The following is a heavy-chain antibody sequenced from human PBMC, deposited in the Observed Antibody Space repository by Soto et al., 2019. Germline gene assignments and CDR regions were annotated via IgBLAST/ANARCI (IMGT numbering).Heavy chain of an antibody. CDR1: GFTFSIYS. V-gene: IGHV3-21*01. CDR2: ISSSSTYI. CDR3: ASIYSYDSTGFSAQH. D-gene: IGHD3-22*01. Sequence: GGSLRLSCAASGFTFSIYSMNWVRQAPGKGLEWVSSISSSSTYIYYADSVKGRFTISRDNAMNSLYLQMSSLRAEDTAVYYCASIYSYDSTGFSAQHWGQGTLVTVSS. J-gene: IGHJ1*01.